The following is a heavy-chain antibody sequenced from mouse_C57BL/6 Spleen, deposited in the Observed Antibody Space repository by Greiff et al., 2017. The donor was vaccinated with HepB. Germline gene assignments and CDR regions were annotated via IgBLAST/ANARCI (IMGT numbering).Heavy chain of an antibody. CDR1: GFTFSSYA. Sequence: EVQRVESGGGLVKPGGSLKLSCAASGFTFSSYAMSWVRQTPEKRLEWVATISDGGSYTYYPDNVKGRFTISRDNAKNNLYRQMSHLKSEDTAMYYCARDNDGYSSWYFDVWGTGTTVTVSS. CDR3: ARDNDGYSSWYFDV. CDR2: ISDGGSYT. J-gene: IGHJ1*03. D-gene: IGHD2-3*01. V-gene: IGHV5-4*01.